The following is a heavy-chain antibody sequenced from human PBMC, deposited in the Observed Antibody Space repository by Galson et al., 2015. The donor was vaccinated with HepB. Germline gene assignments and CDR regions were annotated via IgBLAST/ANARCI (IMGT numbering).Heavy chain of an antibody. V-gene: IGHV3-30*18. Sequence: SLRLSCAASGFTFSSYGIHWVRQAPGKGLEWVAVISYDGSNKYYADSVKGRFTISRDNSKNTLNLQMNSLRAEDTAVYYCAKFLFPTRIAAAGCFDYWGQGTLVTVSS. CDR2: ISYDGSNK. CDR1: GFTFSSYG. J-gene: IGHJ4*02. CDR3: AKFLFPTRIAAAGCFDY. D-gene: IGHD6-13*01.